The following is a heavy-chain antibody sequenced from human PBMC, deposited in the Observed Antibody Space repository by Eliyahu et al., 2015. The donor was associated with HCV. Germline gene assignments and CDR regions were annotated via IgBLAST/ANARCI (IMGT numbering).Heavy chain of an antibody. CDR2: IVPSSDAS. J-gene: IGHJ4*02. V-gene: IGHV1-2*06. Sequence: QVQLVQSGAEVKKPGASVKVSCKASGYTFTVYNMHWVRQAPGEGLEWMGRIVPSSDASNYAQKFQGRVTMTWDTSISTAYMELSRLTSDDTAVYYCARGHNYGYEHWGQGTLVTVSS. CDR1: GYTFTVYN. CDR3: ARGHNYGYEH. D-gene: IGHD4-17*01.